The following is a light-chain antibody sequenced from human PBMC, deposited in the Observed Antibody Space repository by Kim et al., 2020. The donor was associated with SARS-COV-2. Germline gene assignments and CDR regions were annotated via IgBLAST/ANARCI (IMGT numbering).Light chain of an antibody. J-gene: IGLJ2*01. V-gene: IGLV4-69*01. Sequence: VKLTCTLSSGQSSYAIAWHQQQPEKGPRYLMKLNSDGSHSKGDGIPDRFSGSSAGAERYLTISSLQSEDEADYYCQTWGTGIHVVFGGGTQLTVL. CDR1: SGQSSYA. CDR3: QTWGTGIHVV. CDR2: LNSDGSH.